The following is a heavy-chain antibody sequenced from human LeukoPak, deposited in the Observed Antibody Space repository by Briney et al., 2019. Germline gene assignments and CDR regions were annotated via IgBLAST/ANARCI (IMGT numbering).Heavy chain of an antibody. CDR1: GYSISSGYY. CDR2: IYTSGST. CDR3: ARDPGYYDSSGYYYYYYYMDV. V-gene: IGHV4-38-2*02. Sequence: SETLSLTCTVSGYSISSGYYWGWIRQPPGKGLEWIGSIYTSGSTNYNPSLKSRVTISVDTSKNQFSLKLSSVTAADTAVYYCARDPGYYDSSGYYYYYYYMDVWGKGTTVTISS. J-gene: IGHJ6*03. D-gene: IGHD3-22*01.